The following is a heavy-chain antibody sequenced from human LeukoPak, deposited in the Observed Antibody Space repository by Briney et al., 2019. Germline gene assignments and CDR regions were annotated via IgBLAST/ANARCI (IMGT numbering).Heavy chain of an antibody. D-gene: IGHD4-17*01. V-gene: IGHV3-33*01. CDR2: IWYDGSNK. CDR1: GFTFSSYG. J-gene: IGHJ4*02. CDR3: ARGYGEDFDY. Sequence: GRSLRLSCAASGFTFSSYGMHWVRQAPGKGLEWVALIWYDGSNKYYADSVKGRFTISRDNSKNTLYLQMSSLRAEGTAVYYCARGYGEDFDYWGQGTLVTVSS.